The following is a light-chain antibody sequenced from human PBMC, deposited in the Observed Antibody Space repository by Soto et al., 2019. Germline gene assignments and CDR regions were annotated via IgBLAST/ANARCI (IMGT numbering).Light chain of an antibody. J-gene: IGKJ4*01. CDR3: QQYYKTPLT. Sequence: DIVMTQSPDSLAVSLGERATINCKSSQSVLYSSNNKNYLAWYQQKPGQPPKLLIYWASTRESGVPDRFSGSGSGTDFTLTISSLQAEDVALYYCQQYYKTPLTSGGGTK. CDR1: QSVLYSSNNKNY. V-gene: IGKV4-1*01. CDR2: WAS.